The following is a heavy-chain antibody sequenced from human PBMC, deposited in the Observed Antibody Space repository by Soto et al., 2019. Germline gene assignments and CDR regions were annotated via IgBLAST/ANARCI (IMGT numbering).Heavy chain of an antibody. J-gene: IGHJ6*02. Sequence: GESLKISGKGSGYSFTSYWISWVRQMPGKGLEWMGRIDPSDSYTNYSPSFQGHVTISADKSISTAYLQWSSLKASDTAMYYCARQFRAADGYYYGMDVWGQGTTVTVPS. CDR2: IDPSDSYT. CDR3: ARQFRAADGYYYGMDV. CDR1: GYSFTSYW. V-gene: IGHV5-10-1*01. D-gene: IGHD6-13*01.